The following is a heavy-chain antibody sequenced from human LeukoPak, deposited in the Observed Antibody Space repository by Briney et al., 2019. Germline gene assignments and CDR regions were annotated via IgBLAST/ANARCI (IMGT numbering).Heavy chain of an antibody. J-gene: IGHJ5*02. D-gene: IGHD3-3*01. CDR2: IYYTGST. CDR1: GGSISSSTYY. Sequence: SETLSLTCTVSGGSISSSTYYWGWIRQPPGKGLEWIGSIYYTGSTDYNPSLKSRVTVSVDTSKNQFSLKLSSVTAADTAVYYCARALTFQGGNNDFWKGLLGEYNCFDPWGQGTLVTVSS. CDR3: ARALTFQGGNNDFWKGLLGEYNCFDP. V-gene: IGHV4-39*07.